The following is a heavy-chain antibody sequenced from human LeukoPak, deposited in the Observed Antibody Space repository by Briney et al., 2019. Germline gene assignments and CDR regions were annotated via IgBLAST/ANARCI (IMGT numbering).Heavy chain of an antibody. CDR1: GGSFSGYY. V-gene: IGHV4-34*01. CDR2: INHSGST. CDR3: ARHRGSSSLFDY. D-gene: IGHD6-6*01. J-gene: IGHJ4*02. Sequence: SETLSLTCAVYGGSFSGYYWSWIRQPPGKGLEWIGEINHSGSTNYNPSLKSRVTISVDTSKNRFSLKLRSVTAADTAVYYCARHRGSSSLFDYWGQGTLVTVSS.